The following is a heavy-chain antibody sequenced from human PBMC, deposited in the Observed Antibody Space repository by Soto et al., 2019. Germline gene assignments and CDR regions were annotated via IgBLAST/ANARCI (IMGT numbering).Heavy chain of an antibody. D-gene: IGHD1-1*01. CDR2: TYYKSKWYF. CDR3: ARGSWDDLSAHYYMDV. Sequence: PSQTLSLTCAISGDSVSSNSAGWNWIRQTPSRGLEWLGRTYYKSKWYFTYAVSVISRITINPDTSRNQFSLQLDSVTPEDTAVYYCARGSWDDLSAHYYMDVWGKAPTVTVSS. J-gene: IGHJ6*03. V-gene: IGHV6-1*01. CDR1: GDSVSSNSAG.